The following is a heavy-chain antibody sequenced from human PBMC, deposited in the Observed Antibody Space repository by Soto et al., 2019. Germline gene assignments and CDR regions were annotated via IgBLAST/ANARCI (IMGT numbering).Heavy chain of an antibody. D-gene: IGHD5-18*01. CDR1: GFTFSNAW. CDR2: IKSKTDGGTT. Sequence: GGSLRLSCAASGFTFSNAWMNWVRQAPGKGLEWVGRIKSKTDGGTTDYAAPVKGRITISRDDSKNTLYLQMNSLKTEDTAVYYCTTAAPAMVDLGMDVWGQGTTVTVSS. V-gene: IGHV3-15*07. J-gene: IGHJ6*02. CDR3: TTAAPAMVDLGMDV.